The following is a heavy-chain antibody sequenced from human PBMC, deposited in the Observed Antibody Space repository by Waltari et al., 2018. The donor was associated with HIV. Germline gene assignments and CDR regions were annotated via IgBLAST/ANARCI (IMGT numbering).Heavy chain of an antibody. D-gene: IGHD6-6*01. J-gene: IGHJ5*02. V-gene: IGHV4-61*01. CDR3: ARIRPQGGTGRPLFDL. CDR1: GASVYSGSYL. CDR2: ASNKGNT. Sequence: QVQLEESGPGLVKPSETLSLTCSVSGASVYSGSYLWGWLRQAPERELEWIGFASNKGNTKYTSSLKPRVTMSVDTSRNQFSLELRSVTAADTAIYYCARIRPQGGTGRPLFDLWGQGTLVTVSS.